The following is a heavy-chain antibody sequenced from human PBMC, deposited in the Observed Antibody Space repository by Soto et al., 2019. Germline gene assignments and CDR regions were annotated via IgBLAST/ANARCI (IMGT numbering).Heavy chain of an antibody. J-gene: IGHJ3*02. V-gene: IGHV3-21*01. CDR3: AKGIVVVPAATAPSDAFDI. D-gene: IGHD2-2*01. CDR2: ISSSSSYI. CDR1: GFTFSSYS. Sequence: PGGSLRLSCAASGFTFSSYSMNWVRQAPGKGLGWVSSISSSSSYIYYADSVKGRFTISRDNAKNSLYLQMNSLRAEDTAVYYCAKGIVVVPAATAPSDAFDIWGQGTMVTVS.